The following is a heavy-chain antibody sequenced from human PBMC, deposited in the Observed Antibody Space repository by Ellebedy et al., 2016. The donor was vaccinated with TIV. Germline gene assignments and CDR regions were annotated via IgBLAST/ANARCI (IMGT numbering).Heavy chain of an antibody. CDR1: GFAFSNYW. CDR3: VKDGTYDYGDY. V-gene: IGHV3-74*01. D-gene: IGHD3-16*01. CDR2: IYNDGTST. J-gene: IGHJ4*02. Sequence: LSLTCAASGFAFSNYWMHWVRQVPGKGLVWVARIYNDGTSTSYAESVQGRFTISRDNAKNTLYLEMNSLRVDDTAVYYCVKDGTYDYGDYWGQGALVTVSS.